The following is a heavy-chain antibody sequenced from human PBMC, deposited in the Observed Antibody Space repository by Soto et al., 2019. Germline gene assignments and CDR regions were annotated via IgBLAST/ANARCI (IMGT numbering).Heavy chain of an antibody. J-gene: IGHJ5*02. V-gene: IGHV4-39*01. CDR3: ARQNRWFGDQVSWFDP. CDR2: IYYSGST. D-gene: IGHD3-10*01. Sequence: QLQLQESGPGLVKPSETLSLTCTVSGGSISSSSYYWGWIRQPPGKGLEWIGSIYYSGSTYYNPSLKSRVTISVDTSKIQFARKLSSVTAADTAVYYCARQNRWFGDQVSWFDPWGQGTLVTVSS. CDR1: GGSISSSSYY.